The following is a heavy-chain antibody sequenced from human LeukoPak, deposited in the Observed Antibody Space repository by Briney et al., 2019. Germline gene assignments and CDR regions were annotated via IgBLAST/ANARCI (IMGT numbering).Heavy chain of an antibody. Sequence: GGSLRLSCAASGFTFSSYSMNWVRQAPGKGLEWVSYISSSSSTIYYADSVKGRFTISRDNAKNSLYLQMNSLRAEDTAVYYCARDQYHMDVWGKGTTVTVSS. J-gene: IGHJ6*03. V-gene: IGHV3-48*04. CDR2: ISSSSSTI. CDR3: ARDQYHMDV. CDR1: GFTFSSYS.